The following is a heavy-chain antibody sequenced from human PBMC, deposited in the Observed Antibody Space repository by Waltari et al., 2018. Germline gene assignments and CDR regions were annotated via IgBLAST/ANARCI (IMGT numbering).Heavy chain of an antibody. CDR3: ARDDSSSGSYDAFDI. D-gene: IGHD3-22*01. V-gene: IGHV3-7*01. J-gene: IGHJ3*02. CDR2: IKGDGSRK. Sequence: EVQLVESGGGLVQPGGSLRLSCAASGFSFSHYWMSWVRRAPGKGLEWVADIKGDGSRKYYLDSVRGRFSISRDNTKNSVDLQMNSLRAEDTAVYYCARDDSSSGSYDAFDIWGQGTMVAVSS. CDR1: GFSFSHYW.